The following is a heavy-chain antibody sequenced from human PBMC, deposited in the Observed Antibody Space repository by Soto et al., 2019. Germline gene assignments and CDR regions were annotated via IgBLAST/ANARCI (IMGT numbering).Heavy chain of an antibody. CDR3: ARENSGYDYGVYYYYGMDV. J-gene: IGHJ6*02. CDR2: ISSSSSYI. D-gene: IGHD5-12*01. CDR1: GFTFSSYS. Sequence: EVQLVESGGGLVKPGGSLRLSCAASGFTFSSYSMNWVRQAPGKGLEWVSSISSSSSYIYYADSVKGRFTISRDNAKNSLYLQMNSLRAEDTAVYYCARENSGYDYGVYYYYGMDVWGHGTTVTVSS. V-gene: IGHV3-21*01.